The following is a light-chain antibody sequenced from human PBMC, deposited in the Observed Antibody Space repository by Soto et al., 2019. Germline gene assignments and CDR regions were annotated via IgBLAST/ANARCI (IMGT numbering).Light chain of an antibody. CDR3: QSYDSSLSGSV. V-gene: IGLV1-40*01. CDR1: SSSIGAGYD. J-gene: IGLJ3*02. Sequence: QAVLTQPPSVSGAPGQRVTISCTGSSSSIGAGYDVHWYQQLPGTAPKLVIYGNSNRPSGVPDRFSGSKSGTSASLAITGLQAEDEADYYCQSYDSSLSGSVFGGGAKLTVL. CDR2: GNS.